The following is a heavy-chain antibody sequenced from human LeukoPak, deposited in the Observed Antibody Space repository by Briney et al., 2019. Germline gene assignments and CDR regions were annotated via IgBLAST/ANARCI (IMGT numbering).Heavy chain of an antibody. CDR2: ISYDGSNK. D-gene: IGHD3-16*01. CDR3: ARVSIPWAYYYYCGMDV. CDR1: GFTFSSYA. J-gene: IGHJ6*02. Sequence: GGSLRLSCAASGFTFSSYAMHWVRQAPGKGLEWVAVISYDGSNKYYADSVKGRFTISRDNSKNTLYLQMNSLRAEDTAVYYCARVSIPWAYYYYCGMDVWGQGTTVTVSS. V-gene: IGHV3-30-3*01.